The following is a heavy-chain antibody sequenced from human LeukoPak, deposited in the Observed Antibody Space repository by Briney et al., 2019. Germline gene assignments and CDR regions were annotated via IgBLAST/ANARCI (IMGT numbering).Heavy chain of an antibody. D-gene: IGHD3-9*01. J-gene: IGHJ5*02. CDR1: GGSISSYY. V-gene: IGHV4-4*07. CDR2: IYTSGST. Sequence: SETLSLTCTVSGGSISSYYWSWLRQPAGKGLEWIGRIYTSGSTNYNPSLKSRVTMSVDTSKNQFSLKLSSVTAADTAVYYCARDRGAYDILTGYYTAWFDPWGQGTLVTVSS. CDR3: ARDRGAYDILTGYYTAWFDP.